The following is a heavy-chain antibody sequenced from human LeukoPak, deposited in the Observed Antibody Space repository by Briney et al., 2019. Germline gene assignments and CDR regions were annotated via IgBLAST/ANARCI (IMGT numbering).Heavy chain of an antibody. Sequence: SETLSLTCAVYGGSFSGYYWSWIRQPPGKGLEWIGEINHSGSTNYNPSLKSRVTISVDTSKNQFSLKLSSVTAADTAVYYCARWYCSGGSCYYYYGMDVWGQGTTVTVSS. D-gene: IGHD2-15*01. CDR3: ARWYCSGGSCYYYYGMDV. J-gene: IGHJ6*02. CDR1: GGSFSGYY. CDR2: INHSGST. V-gene: IGHV4-34*01.